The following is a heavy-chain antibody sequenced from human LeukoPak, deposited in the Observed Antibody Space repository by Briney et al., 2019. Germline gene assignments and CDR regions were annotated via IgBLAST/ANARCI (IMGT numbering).Heavy chain of an antibody. CDR3: ARVGYYYDSSGYYSNFDY. D-gene: IGHD3-22*01. CDR2: ISGSGGST. CDR1: GFTFSSYA. Sequence: GGSLRLSCAASGFTFSSYAMSWVRQAPGKGLEWVSAISGSGGSTYYADSVKGRFTISRDNAKNTLYLQMNSLRAEDTAVYYCARVGYYYDSSGYYSNFDYWGQGTLVTVSS. J-gene: IGHJ4*02. V-gene: IGHV3-23*01.